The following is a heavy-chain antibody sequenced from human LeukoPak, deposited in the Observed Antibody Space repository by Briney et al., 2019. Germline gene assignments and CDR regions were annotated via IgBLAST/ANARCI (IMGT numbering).Heavy chain of an antibody. CDR1: GFTFSNSA. V-gene: IGHV3-23*01. J-gene: IGHJ4*02. CDR2: LSGSGITT. Sequence: GGSLRLSCAASGFTFSNSAMSWVRQAPGKGLEWVSTLSGSGITTYYADSVKGRFTISRDNAKNSLYLQMNSLRAEDTAVYYCARDFLYCGYDSPLGYWGQGTLVTVSS. CDR3: ARDFLYCGYDSPLGY. D-gene: IGHD5-12*01.